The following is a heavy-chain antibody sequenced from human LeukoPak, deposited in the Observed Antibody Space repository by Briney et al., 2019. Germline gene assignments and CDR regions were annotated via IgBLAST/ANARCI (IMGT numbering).Heavy chain of an antibody. D-gene: IGHD3-10*01. J-gene: IGHJ4*02. CDR2: ISYSGST. Sequence: SETLSLTCTVSGGSISSYYWSWIRQPPGKGLEWIGYISYSGSTNYNPSLKSRVTISVDTSKNQFSLKLTSVTAADTAVYHCARVGRGVNLLDYWGQGTLVTVSS. CDR3: ARVGRGVNLLDY. CDR1: GGSISSYY. V-gene: IGHV4-59*01.